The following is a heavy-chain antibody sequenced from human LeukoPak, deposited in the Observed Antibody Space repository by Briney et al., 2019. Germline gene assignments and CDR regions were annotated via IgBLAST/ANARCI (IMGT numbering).Heavy chain of an antibody. CDR2: LYDSGAT. V-gene: IGHV4-59*08. Sequence: PSETLSLTCTVSGVSISGFYWNWIRQSPGKGLEWIGHLYDSGATTYNPSLKSRVTTSVDTSKNQFSLMLRPVTAADTAVYFCARQNSYGTYYGLDVWGQGTTVTVSS. CDR3: ARQNSYGTYYGLDV. D-gene: IGHD5-18*01. CDR1: GVSISGFY. J-gene: IGHJ6*02.